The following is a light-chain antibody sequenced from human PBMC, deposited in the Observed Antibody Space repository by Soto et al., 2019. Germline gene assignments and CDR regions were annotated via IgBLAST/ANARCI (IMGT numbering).Light chain of an antibody. Sequence: EVILTQFPATLSMSPGESATLSCRASENIRTSLAWYQHRPGQPPRLLIYDAFNRATGIPPRFSGGGSGTDFTLTISGLEPEDFAVYYYQQRASWPPFTFGGGTKVEIK. CDR3: QQRASWPPFT. V-gene: IGKV3-11*01. J-gene: IGKJ4*01. CDR1: ENIRTS. CDR2: DAF.